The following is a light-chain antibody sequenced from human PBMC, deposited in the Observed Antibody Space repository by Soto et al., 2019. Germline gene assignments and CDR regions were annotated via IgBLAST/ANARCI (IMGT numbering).Light chain of an antibody. J-gene: IGKJ1*01. V-gene: IGKV3-15*01. CDR2: GAS. CDR3: QQYDSSPRT. CDR1: QSVSSN. Sequence: EMVMTQSPATLSVSPGERATLSCRASQSVSSNLAWYQQKPGQAPRLLIYGASTRATGIPARFSGTGSGTDFTLTISRLEPADFVVYYCQQYDSSPRTFGKGTKVDIK.